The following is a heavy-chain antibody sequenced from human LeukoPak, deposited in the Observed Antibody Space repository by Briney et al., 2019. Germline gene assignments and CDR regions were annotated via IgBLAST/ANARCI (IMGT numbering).Heavy chain of an antibody. CDR3: ARVRVRYSSGWYVSSWFDP. V-gene: IGHV1-69*13. Sequence: SVKVSCKASGGTFSSYAISWVRQAPGQGLEWMGGIIPIFGTANYAQKFQGRVTITADESTSTAYMELCSLRSEDTAVYYCARVRVRYSSGWYVSSWFDPWGQGTLVTVSS. CDR1: GGTFSSYA. D-gene: IGHD6-19*01. CDR2: IIPIFGTA. J-gene: IGHJ5*02.